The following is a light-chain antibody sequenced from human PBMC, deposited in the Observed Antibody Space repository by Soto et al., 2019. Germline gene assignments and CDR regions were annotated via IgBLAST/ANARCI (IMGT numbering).Light chain of an antibody. CDR2: EVS. V-gene: IGLV2-8*01. J-gene: IGLJ3*02. CDR3: SSFAGSNEVV. Sequence: QSALTQPPSASGSPGQSVTIPCTGTSSDVGAYNYVSWYQQHPGKAPKVMIFEVSKRPSGVPDRFSGSKSGNTASLTVSGLQAEDEADYYCSSFAGSNEVVFGGGTKLTVL. CDR1: SSDVGAYNY.